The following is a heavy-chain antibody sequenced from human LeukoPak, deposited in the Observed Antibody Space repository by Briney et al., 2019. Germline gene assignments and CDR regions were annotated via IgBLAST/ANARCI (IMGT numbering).Heavy chain of an antibody. CDR1: GFTFSSYA. Sequence: PGGSLRLSCAASGFTFSSYAVHWVRQAPGRGLEWVAVISYDGSNKYYADSVKGRFTISRDNSKNTLYLQMNSLRAEDTAVYYCARATDTVTTGALGYWDQGTLVTVSS. CDR2: ISYDGSNK. V-gene: IGHV3-30-3*01. CDR3: ARATDTVTTGALGY. D-gene: IGHD4-17*01. J-gene: IGHJ4*02.